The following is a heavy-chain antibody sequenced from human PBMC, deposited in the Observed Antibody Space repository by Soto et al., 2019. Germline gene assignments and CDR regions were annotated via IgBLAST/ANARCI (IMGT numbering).Heavy chain of an antibody. CDR3: ARAHVGSGWYTDYYGMDV. CDR2: IYHSGST. Sequence: SETLSLTCAVSGGSISSSNRWSWVRQPPGKGLEWIGEIYHSGSTNYNPSLKSRVTMTRDTSISTAYMELSRLRSDDTAVYYCARAHVGSGWYTDYYGMDVWGQGTTVTVSS. D-gene: IGHD6-19*01. V-gene: IGHV4-4*02. CDR1: GGSISSSNR. J-gene: IGHJ6*02.